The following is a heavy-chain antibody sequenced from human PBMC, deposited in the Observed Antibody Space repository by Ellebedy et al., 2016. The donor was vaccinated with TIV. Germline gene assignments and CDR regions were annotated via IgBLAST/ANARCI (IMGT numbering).Heavy chain of an antibody. V-gene: IGHV4-59*01. J-gene: IGHJ5*02. Sequence: MPSETLSLTCTVSGGYISSYFWTWIRQPPGKGLEWLGDIYYSGNTYYNPSLKSRASMSVDTSNNHFSLRLNSVTAADTAVYYCVRGRGIAVAGTYEDTWFDPWGQGTLVTVSS. CDR1: GGYISSYF. CDR3: VRGRGIAVAGTYEDTWFDP. D-gene: IGHD6-19*01. CDR2: IYYSGNT.